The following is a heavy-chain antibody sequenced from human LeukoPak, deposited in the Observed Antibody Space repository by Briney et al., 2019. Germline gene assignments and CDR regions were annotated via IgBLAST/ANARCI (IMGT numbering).Heavy chain of an antibody. CDR1: GFTFSSYS. CDR2: ISSSSSTI. V-gene: IGHV3-48*04. J-gene: IGHJ4*02. CDR3: AKDQTVGGTWGEVIFHY. D-gene: IGHD6-19*01. Sequence: GGSLRLSCAASGFTFSSYSMNWVRQAPGKGLEWVSYISSSSSTIYYADSVKGRFTISRDNSDSTLYLDINNLRAEDTAVYYCAKDQTVGGTWGEVIFHYWGQGTLVTVAS.